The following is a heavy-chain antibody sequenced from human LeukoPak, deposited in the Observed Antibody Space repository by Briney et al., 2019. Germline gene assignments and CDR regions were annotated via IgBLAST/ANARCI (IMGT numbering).Heavy chain of an antibody. CDR2: INPNSGGT. V-gene: IGHV1-2*02. Sequence: ASVRVSCKASGYTFTGYYIHWVRQAPGQGLEWMGWINPNSGGTNYAQKFQGRVTMTRDTSISTAYMELSRLRSDDTAVYYCARVYCSGGSCYSGDFDYWGQGTLVTVSS. D-gene: IGHD2-15*01. CDR3: ARVYCSGGSCYSGDFDY. CDR1: GYTFTGYY. J-gene: IGHJ4*02.